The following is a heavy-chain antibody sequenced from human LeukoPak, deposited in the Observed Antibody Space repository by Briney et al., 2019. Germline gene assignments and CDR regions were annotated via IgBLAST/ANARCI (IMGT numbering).Heavy chain of an antibody. D-gene: IGHD1-26*01. CDR2: ISAGGDTT. J-gene: IGHJ3*02. Sequence: GGSLRLSCAASGFTFSSYAMSWVRQAPREGLEWVSGISAGGDTTYTADSVRGRFTISRDNSNNTLYLQMNTLTAEDTAVYYCARGGRAGWSGSYEDSFDIWGQGTMVTVSS. V-gene: IGHV3-23*01. CDR1: GFTFSSYA. CDR3: ARGGRAGWSGSYEDSFDI.